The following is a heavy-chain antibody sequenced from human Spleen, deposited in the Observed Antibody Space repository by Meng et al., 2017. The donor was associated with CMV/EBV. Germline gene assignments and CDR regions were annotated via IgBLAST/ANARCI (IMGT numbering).Heavy chain of an antibody. CDR2: IYYSGTT. CDR3: AREEPILVGSAFIGGMDV. V-gene: IGHV4-39*07. Sequence: LRLSCTVSGGSISSSSYYWGWIRQPPGKGLEWIGSIYYSGTTNYNPSPKSRVTISVDTSKNQFSLKLSSVTAADTAVYYCAREEPILVGSAFIGGMDVWGQGTTVTVSS. D-gene: IGHD3-10*02. CDR1: GGSISSSSYY. J-gene: IGHJ6*02.